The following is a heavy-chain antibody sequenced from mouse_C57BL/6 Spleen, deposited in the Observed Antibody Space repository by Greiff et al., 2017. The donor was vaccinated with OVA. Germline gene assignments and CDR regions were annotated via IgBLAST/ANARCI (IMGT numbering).Heavy chain of an antibody. D-gene: IGHD2-3*01. J-gene: IGHJ2*01. Sequence: VQLQQSVAELVRPGASVKLSCTASGFNIKNTYMHWVKQRPEQGLEWIGYIYPRDGSTKYNEKFKGKATLTADKSSSTAYMQLNSLTSEDSAVYFCARLGGYYALDYWGQGTTLTVSS. CDR2: IYPRDGST. CDR1: GFNIKNTY. V-gene: IGHV14-3*01. CDR3: ARLGGYYALDY.